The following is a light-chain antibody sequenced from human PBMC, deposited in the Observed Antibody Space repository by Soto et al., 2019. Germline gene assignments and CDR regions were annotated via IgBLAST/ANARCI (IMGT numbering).Light chain of an antibody. CDR2: WAS. J-gene: IGKJ3*01. V-gene: IGKV4-1*01. Sequence: DIVMTQSPDSLAVSLGERATINCKSSQSLSYTSSNKNSLAWYQQRPGQPPKLLIYWASTRESGVPDRFTGSGSGTDFTLTISSLQAEDVAVYYCQQYHRILGTFGPGTKVDIK. CDR3: QQYHRILGT. CDR1: QSLSYTSSNKNS.